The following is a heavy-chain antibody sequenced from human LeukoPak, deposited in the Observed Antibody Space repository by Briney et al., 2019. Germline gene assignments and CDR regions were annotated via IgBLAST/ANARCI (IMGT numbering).Heavy chain of an antibody. CDR1: GFTFSSYA. CDR2: ISGSGGST. V-gene: IGHV3-23*01. J-gene: IGHJ4*02. Sequence: PGGSLRLSCAASGFTFSSYAMSWVRQAPGKGLEWVSAISGSGGSTYYADSVKGRFTISRDNSMNTLYLQMNRLRDDDTTMYYCAKHPLSGNFDYWGQGTLVTVSS. D-gene: IGHD1-26*01. CDR3: AKHPLSGNFDY.